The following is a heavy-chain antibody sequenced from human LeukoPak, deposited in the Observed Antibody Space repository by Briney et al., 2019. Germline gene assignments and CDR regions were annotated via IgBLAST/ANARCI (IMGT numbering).Heavy chain of an antibody. V-gene: IGHV3-64*02. J-gene: IGHJ4*02. Sequence: GGSLRLSCAASGFTFSSYAMHWVRQAPGKGLEYVSAISSNGGSTYYADSVKGRFTISRDNSKNTLYLRMGSLRAEDMAVYYCARSRRVGATTDYFDYWGQGTLVTVSS. CDR3: ARSRRVGATTDYFDY. D-gene: IGHD1-26*01. CDR2: ISSNGGST. CDR1: GFTFSSYA.